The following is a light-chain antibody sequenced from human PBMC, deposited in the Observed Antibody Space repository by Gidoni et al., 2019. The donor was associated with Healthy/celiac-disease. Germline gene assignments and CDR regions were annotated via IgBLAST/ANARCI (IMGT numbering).Light chain of an antibody. J-gene: IGKJ4*01. Sequence: EIQMTQSPSSLSASLGDRVTITCRASQSISSYLHWYQQKPGNAPKLLIYAASSLQSGVPSRFSGSGSGTDFTLTISSLQPEDFATYYCQQSYSTLTFGGGTKVEIK. CDR1: QSISSY. CDR3: QQSYSTLT. CDR2: AAS. V-gene: IGKV1-39*01.